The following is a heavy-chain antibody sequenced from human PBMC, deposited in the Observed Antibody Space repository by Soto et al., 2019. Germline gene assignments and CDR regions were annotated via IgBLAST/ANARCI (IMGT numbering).Heavy chain of an antibody. CDR2: INHSGST. CDR1: GGSFSGYY. J-gene: IGHJ5*02. V-gene: IGHV4-34*01. D-gene: IGHD3-9*01. Sequence: SETLSLTCAVYGGSFSGYYWSWIRQPPGKGLEWIGEINHSGSTNYNPSLKSRVTISVDTSKNQFSLKLSSVTAADTAVYYCARGGYYDILTGYLTWFDPWGQGTLVTVSS. CDR3: ARGGYYDILTGYLTWFDP.